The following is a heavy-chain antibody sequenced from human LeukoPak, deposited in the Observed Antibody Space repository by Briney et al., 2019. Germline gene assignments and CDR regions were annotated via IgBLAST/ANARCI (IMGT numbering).Heavy chain of an antibody. CDR1: GFTFSSYS. J-gene: IGHJ3*02. D-gene: IGHD3-22*01. CDR3: ARGLFLSGYLDAFDI. Sequence: GGSLRLSCAASGFTFSSYSMNWVRQAPGKGLEWEAVISYDGSNKYYADSVKGRCTISRDNSKNTLYLQMNSLRVEDTAVYYCARGLFLSGYLDAFDIWGQGTVVTVSS. CDR2: ISYDGSNK. V-gene: IGHV3-30*03.